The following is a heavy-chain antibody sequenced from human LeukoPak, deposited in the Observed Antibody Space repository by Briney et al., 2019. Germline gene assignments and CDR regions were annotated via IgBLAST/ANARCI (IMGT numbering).Heavy chain of an antibody. D-gene: IGHD5-24*01. Sequence: GSLRLSCAASGFTFSSYWMHWVRQAPGKGLVWVSRINSDGSSTSYADSVKGRFTISRDNAKNTLYLQMNSLRAEDTAVYYCARDHEWLQFVYYYYGMDVWGQGTTVTVSS. CDR1: GFTFSSYW. V-gene: IGHV3-74*01. CDR2: INSDGSST. J-gene: IGHJ6*02. CDR3: ARDHEWLQFVYYYYGMDV.